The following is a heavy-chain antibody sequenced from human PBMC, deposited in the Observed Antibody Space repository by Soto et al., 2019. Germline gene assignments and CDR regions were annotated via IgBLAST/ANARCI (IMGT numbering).Heavy chain of an antibody. CDR2: ISSSGRQT. CDR1: GFTFSNYA. V-gene: IGHV3-23*01. Sequence: EVQLLESGGTLVQLGGSLRLSCAASGFTFSNYAMSWVRQAPGKGLEWVSAISSSGRQTYYADSVRGRFTILRDNSKNALYFTMRRPGAGDTAVYYCAKDRTTFGVINQYFFDSWGQGTLVAVSS. J-gene: IGHJ4*02. D-gene: IGHD3-3*01. CDR3: AKDRTTFGVINQYFFDS.